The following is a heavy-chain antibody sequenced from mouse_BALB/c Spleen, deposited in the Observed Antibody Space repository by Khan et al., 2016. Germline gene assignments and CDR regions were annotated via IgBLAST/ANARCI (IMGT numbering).Heavy chain of an antibody. CDR1: GFTFSSYA. J-gene: IGHJ4*01. V-gene: IGHV5-9-3*01. CDR2: ISSGGSYT. CDR3: VYFYGSSGAMVY. D-gene: IGHD1-1*01. Sequence: EVELVESGGGLVKPGGSLKLSCAASGFTFSSYAMSWVRQTPEKRLEWVATISSGGSYTYYPDSVKGRFTISRDNAKNTLYLQMSKLRSEDMAMYYCVYFYGSSGAMVYGGQGTSVTVSS.